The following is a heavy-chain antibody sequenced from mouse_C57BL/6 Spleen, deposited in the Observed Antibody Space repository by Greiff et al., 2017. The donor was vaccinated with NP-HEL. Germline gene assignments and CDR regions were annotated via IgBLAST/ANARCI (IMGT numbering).Heavy chain of an antibody. V-gene: IGHV5-17*01. CDR3: AREPPYAMDY. CDR1: GFTFSDYG. CDR2: ISSGSSTI. Sequence: EVKVVESGGGLVKPGGSLKLSCAASGFTFSDYGMHWVRQAPEKGLEWVAYISSGSSTIYYADTVKGRFTISRDNAKNTLFLQMTSLRSEDTAMYYCAREPPYAMDYWGQGTSVTVSS. J-gene: IGHJ4*01.